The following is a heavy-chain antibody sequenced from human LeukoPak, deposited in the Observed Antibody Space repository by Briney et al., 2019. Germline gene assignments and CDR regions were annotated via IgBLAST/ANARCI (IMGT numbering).Heavy chain of an antibody. V-gene: IGHV3-74*01. CDR2: INSDGSST. D-gene: IGHD1-26*01. CDR3: AKPSGSGVDY. Sequence: PGGSLRLSCAASGFTFSSYWMHWVRQAPGKGLVWVSRINSDGSSTRYADSVKGRFTISRDNFKNTLYLQMNSLRLEDMAVYYCAKPSGSGVDYWGRGTRVTVSS. J-gene: IGHJ4*02. CDR1: GFTFSSYW.